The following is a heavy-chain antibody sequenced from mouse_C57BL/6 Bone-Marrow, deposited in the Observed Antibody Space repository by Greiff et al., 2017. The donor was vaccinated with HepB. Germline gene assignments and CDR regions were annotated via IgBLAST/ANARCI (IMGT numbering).Heavy chain of an antibody. CDR1: GYTFTSYW. D-gene: IGHD2-5*01. J-gene: IGHJ3*01. V-gene: IGHV1-59*01. CDR2: IDPSDSYT. Sequence: QVQLQQPGAELVRPGTSVKLSCKASGYTFTSYWMHWVKQRPGQGLEWIGVIDPSDSYTNYNQKFKVKATLTVDTSSSTAYMQLSSLTSEDSAVYYCARSMGIYYSNYEAWFAYWGQGTLVTVSA. CDR3: ARSMGIYYSNYEAWFAY.